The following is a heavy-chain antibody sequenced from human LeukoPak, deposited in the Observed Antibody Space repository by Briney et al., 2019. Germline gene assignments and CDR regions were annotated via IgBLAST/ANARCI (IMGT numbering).Heavy chain of an antibody. V-gene: IGHV3-7*04. J-gene: IGHJ4*02. CDR3: ARGDCSGGSCYLSLTTIDY. D-gene: IGHD2-15*01. CDR1: GFTLRNHR. CDR2: IKQDGSEK. Sequence: GGSLRLSCWASGFTLRNHRMSWVRQAPGKGLEWVANIKQDGSEKYYVDSVKGRFTISRDNAKNSLYLQMNSLRAEDTAVYYCARGDCSGGSCYLSLTTIDYWGQGTLVTVSS.